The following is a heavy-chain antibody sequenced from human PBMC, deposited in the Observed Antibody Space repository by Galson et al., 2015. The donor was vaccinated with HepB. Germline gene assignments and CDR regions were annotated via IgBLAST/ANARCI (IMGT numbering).Heavy chain of an antibody. V-gene: IGHV1-3*01. J-gene: IGHJ5*02. Sequence: VKVSCKASGYTFTNYDIHWVRQAPGQRLEWMGWINAANGNTKYSQKFQGRVTITRDTSASTAYMELSSLRSEDTAVFYCARGYYDFWSGPNWFDPWGQGTLVTVSS. CDR1: GYTFTNYD. CDR3: ARGYYDFWSGPNWFDP. D-gene: IGHD3-3*01. CDR2: INAANGNT.